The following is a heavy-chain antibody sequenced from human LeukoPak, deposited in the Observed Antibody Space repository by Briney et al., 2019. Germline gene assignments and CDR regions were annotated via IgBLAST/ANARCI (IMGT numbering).Heavy chain of an antibody. CDR1: GGTFSSYA. CDR2: IIPIFGTA. CDR3: ARGVDRVVVAARYYYYGMDV. Sequence: SVKVSCKASGGTFSSYAISWVRQAPGQGLEWMGGIIPIFGTANYAQKFQGRVTITADESTSTAYMELSSLRSEDTAVYYCARGVDRVVVAARYYYYGMDVWGQGTTVTVSS. J-gene: IGHJ6*02. D-gene: IGHD2-15*01. V-gene: IGHV1-69*13.